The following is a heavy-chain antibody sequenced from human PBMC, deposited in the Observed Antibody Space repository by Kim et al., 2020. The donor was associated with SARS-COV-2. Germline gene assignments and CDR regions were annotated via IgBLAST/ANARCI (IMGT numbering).Heavy chain of an antibody. J-gene: IGHJ3*02. V-gene: IGHV1-58*01. CDR3: AAGRIAAAGTFAFDI. Sequence: QKFKERVTITRDMSTSTAYMELSSLRSEDTAVYYCAAGRIAAAGTFAFDIWGQGTMVTVSS. D-gene: IGHD6-13*01.